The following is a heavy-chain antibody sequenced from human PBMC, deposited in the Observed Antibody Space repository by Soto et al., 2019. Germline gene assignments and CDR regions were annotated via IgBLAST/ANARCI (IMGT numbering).Heavy chain of an antibody. J-gene: IGHJ4*02. V-gene: IGHV1-18*01. CDR1: GYTFASYA. CDR2: INVYNGNT. Sequence: QVQLVQSGAEVKKPGASVKVSCKASGYTFASYAITWVRQAPGQGVEWMGWINVYNGNTNYAQKRQGRVTMTTDTSTSTAYMELRSLRSDDTAVYYCARDDPPWFDWGQGTLVTVSS. D-gene: IGHD3-10*01. CDR3: ARDDPPWFD.